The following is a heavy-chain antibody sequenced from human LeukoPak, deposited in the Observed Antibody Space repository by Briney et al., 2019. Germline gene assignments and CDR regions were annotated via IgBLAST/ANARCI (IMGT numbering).Heavy chain of an antibody. J-gene: IGHJ5*02. CDR3: ARASTMVRGVIITHDFGS. CDR1: GYTFTGYY. CDR2: INPNSGGT. V-gene: IGHV1-2*02. Sequence: GASVKVSCKASGYTFTGYYMHWVRQAPGQGLEWMGWINPNSGGTNYAQKFQGRVTMTRDTSISTAYMELSRLRSDDTAVYYCARASTMVRGVIITHDFGSWGQGTLVTVSS. D-gene: IGHD3-10*01.